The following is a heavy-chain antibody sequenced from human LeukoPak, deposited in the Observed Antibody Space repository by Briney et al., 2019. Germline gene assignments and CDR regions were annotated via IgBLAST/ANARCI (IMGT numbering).Heavy chain of an antibody. CDR1: GFTFSSYG. D-gene: IGHD3-3*01. CDR2: IWYDGSNK. V-gene: IGHV3-33*01. CDR3: TTFLRGPSGGVVITPNWYFDL. J-gene: IGHJ2*01. Sequence: PGRSLRLSCAASGFTFSSYGMHWVRQAPGKGLEWVAVIWYDGSNKYYADSVKGRFTISRDNSKNTLYLQMNSLKTEDTAVYYCTTFLRGPSGGVVITPNWYFDLWGRGTLVTVSS.